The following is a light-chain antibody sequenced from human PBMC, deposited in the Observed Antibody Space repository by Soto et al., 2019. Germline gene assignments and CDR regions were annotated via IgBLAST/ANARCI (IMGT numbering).Light chain of an antibody. J-gene: IGLJ3*02. CDR3: CSYAGSYTLV. V-gene: IGLV2-11*01. Sequence: QSALTQPRSVSGSPGQSVTISCTGTSSDVGDYNYVSWYQQHPGKAPKLMIYDVSKRPSGVPDRFSGSKSGNTASLTNSGLQAEDEADYYCCSYAGSYTLVFGGGTQLTVL. CDR1: SSDVGDYNY. CDR2: DVS.